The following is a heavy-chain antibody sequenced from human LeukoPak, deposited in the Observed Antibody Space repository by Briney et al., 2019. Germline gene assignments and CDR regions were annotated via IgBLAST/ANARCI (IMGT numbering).Heavy chain of an antibody. D-gene: IGHD3-10*01. V-gene: IGHV3-21*01. J-gene: IGHJ3*02. CDR2: ISGMSSYI. CDR1: GFTFSSYS. Sequence: GGSLRLSCAASGFTFSSYSMNWVRQAPGKGLEWVSSISGMSSYIYYADSVKGRFTISRDNAKKSLYLKMNSLRAEDTAVYYCARDYYYGSGSHWWGGPAYAFDIWGQGTMVTVSS. CDR3: ARDYYYGSGSHWWGGPAYAFDI.